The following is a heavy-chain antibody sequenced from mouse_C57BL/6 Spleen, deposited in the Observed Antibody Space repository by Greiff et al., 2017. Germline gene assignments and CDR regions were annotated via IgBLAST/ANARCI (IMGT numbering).Heavy chain of an antibody. Sequence: EVQRVESGPELVKPGASVKISCKASGYSFTGYYMNWVKQSPEKSLEWIGEINPSTGGTTYNQKFKAKATLTVDKSSSTAYMQLKSLTSEDSAVYYCASGLLLDYWGQGTTLTVSS. V-gene: IGHV1-42*01. CDR2: INPSTGGT. J-gene: IGHJ2*01. CDR1: GYSFTGYY. CDR3: ASGLLLDY. D-gene: IGHD2-3*01.